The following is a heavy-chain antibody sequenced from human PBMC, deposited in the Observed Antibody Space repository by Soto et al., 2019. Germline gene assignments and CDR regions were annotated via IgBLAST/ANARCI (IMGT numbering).Heavy chain of an antibody. Sequence: PSETLSLTCTVSGGSMSSHNWSWIRQPPGKELEWIGYIYYGANTNYNPSLNSRVTISLDTSKNQFSLKLSSVTAADTAVYYCASWGTYYYDSSGYPLFDYWGQGTLVTVSS. J-gene: IGHJ4*02. CDR2: IYYGANT. CDR3: ASWGTYYYDSSGYPLFDY. D-gene: IGHD3-22*01. CDR1: GGSMSSHN. V-gene: IGHV4-59*08.